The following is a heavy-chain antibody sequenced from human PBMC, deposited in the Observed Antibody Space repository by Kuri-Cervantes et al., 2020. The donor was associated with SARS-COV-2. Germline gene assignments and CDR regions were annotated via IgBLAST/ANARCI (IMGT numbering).Heavy chain of an antibody. CDR1: GGSISSGGYY. CDR3: ASASGYDFPPYY. Sequence: SETRSLTCTVSGGSISSGGYYWSWIRQHPGNGLEWIGYIYYSGSTYYNPSLKSRVTISVDTSKNQFSLKLSSVTAADTAVYYCASASGYDFPPYYWGQGTLVTVSS. V-gene: IGHV4-31*03. CDR2: IYYSGST. J-gene: IGHJ4*02. D-gene: IGHD5-12*01.